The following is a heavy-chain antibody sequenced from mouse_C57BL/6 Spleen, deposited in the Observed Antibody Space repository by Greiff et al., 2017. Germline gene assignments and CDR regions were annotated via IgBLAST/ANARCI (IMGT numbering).Heavy chain of an antibody. D-gene: IGHD2-3*01. CDR1: GFSFNTYA. V-gene: IGHV10-1*01. Sequence: EVKLVESGGGLVQPKGSLKLSCAASGFSFNTYAMNWVRQAPGKGLEWVARIRSKSNNYATYYADSVKDRFTITRDDSKSVHDLQMNNLKTEDTAMYYCVRHHYDGNAMDYWGQGTSVTVSS. CDR2: IRSKSNNYAT. CDR3: VRHHYDGNAMDY. J-gene: IGHJ4*01.